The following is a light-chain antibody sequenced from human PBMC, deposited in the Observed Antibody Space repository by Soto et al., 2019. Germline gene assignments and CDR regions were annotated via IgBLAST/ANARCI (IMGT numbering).Light chain of an antibody. CDR3: QQYDSYPRT. Sequence: DIQMTQSPSTLSASVGDRVTITCRASQDINRWLAWYQQKPGTAPKLLIYLASTLQSGVPSRFSGGGSGTEFTLTISSLPPDDFATYYCQQYDSYPRTFGQGTKLEIK. J-gene: IGKJ2*01. V-gene: IGKV1-5*03. CDR1: QDINRW. CDR2: LAS.